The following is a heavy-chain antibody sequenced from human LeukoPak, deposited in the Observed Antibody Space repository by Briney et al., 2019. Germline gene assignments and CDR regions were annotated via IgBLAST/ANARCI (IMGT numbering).Heavy chain of an antibody. J-gene: IGHJ4*02. D-gene: IGHD2-2*01. CDR2: INPNSGGT. Sequence: ASVKVSCKASGYTFTGYYMHWVRQAPGQGLEWMGWINPNSGGTNYAQKFRGRVTMTRDTSISTAYMELSRLRSDDTAVYYCARDTLPAALARRIGYWGQGTLVTVSS. CDR1: GYTFTGYY. CDR3: ARDTLPAALARRIGY. V-gene: IGHV1-2*02.